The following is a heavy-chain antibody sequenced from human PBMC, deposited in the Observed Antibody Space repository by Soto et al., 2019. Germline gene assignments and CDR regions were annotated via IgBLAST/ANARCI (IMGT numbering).Heavy chain of an antibody. V-gene: IGHV3-21*01. CDR3: EREGEEFDAFDI. CDR2: ISSSSSYI. CDR1: GFTFSSYS. Sequence: EVQLVESGGGLVKPGGSLRLSCAASGFTFSSYSMNWVRQAPGKGLEWVSSISSSSSYIYYADSVKGRFTISRDNAKNSLYLQMNSRRAEETAVYYCEREGEEFDAFDIWGQGTMVTVTS. J-gene: IGHJ3*02. D-gene: IGHD2-21*01.